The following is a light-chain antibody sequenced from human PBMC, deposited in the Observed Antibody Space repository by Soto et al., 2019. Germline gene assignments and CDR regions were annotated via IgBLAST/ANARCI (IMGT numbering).Light chain of an antibody. CDR1: SSDIGGYKY. CDR3: TSYSRYRVLV. J-gene: IGLJ3*02. CDR2: EVS. Sequence: QSVLTQPPSASGTPGQRVTISCSGSSSDIGGYKYVSWYQQHPGKAPKLIIFEVSNRPSGVSDRFSGSNSGNTASLTISGLQAEDEADYYCTSYSRYRVLVFGGGTKVTVL. V-gene: IGLV2-14*01.